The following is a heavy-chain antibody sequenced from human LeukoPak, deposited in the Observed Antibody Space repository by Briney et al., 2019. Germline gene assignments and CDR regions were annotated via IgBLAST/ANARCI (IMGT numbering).Heavy chain of an antibody. Sequence: GGSLRLSCAASGFTFDDYAMHWVRQAPGKGLEWVSGINWNGGSTGYADSVKGRFTISRDNAKNSLYLQMNSLRAEDTALYYCARQNGYSRIYYYYYGMDVWGQGTTVTVSS. V-gene: IGHV3-20*04. CDR3: ARQNGYSRIYYYYYGMDV. CDR1: GFTFDDYA. D-gene: IGHD6-13*01. CDR2: INWNGGST. J-gene: IGHJ6*02.